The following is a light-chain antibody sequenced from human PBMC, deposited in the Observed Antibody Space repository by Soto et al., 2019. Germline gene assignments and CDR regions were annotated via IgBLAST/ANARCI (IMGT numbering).Light chain of an antibody. V-gene: IGKV1-27*01. CDR2: AAS. CDR1: QDIDNY. Sequence: DIQMTQSPSSLSASVGDRVTITCRASQDIDNYLTWYQQKPGKVPKLLIYAASTLQSGVPSRFSGSGSGTDFTLTISSLQPEDVATYYCQKYSSPLWTFGQGTRVAIK. CDR3: QKYSSPLWT. J-gene: IGKJ1*01.